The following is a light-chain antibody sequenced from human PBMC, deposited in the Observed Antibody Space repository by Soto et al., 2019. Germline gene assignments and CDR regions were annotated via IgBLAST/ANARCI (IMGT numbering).Light chain of an antibody. V-gene: IGLV4-69*01. CDR2: LNSDGTY. Sequence: QPVLTQLPSVSASLGASVKLTCTLTSGHSSFAVTWHQQQPEMGPRFLIKLNSDGTYTKPEGIPDRFSGSSSGAERYLTIASLHSEDEADYYCQTWGSGIQVFGGGTKLTVL. CDR3: QTWGSGIQV. CDR1: SGHSSFA. J-gene: IGLJ2*01.